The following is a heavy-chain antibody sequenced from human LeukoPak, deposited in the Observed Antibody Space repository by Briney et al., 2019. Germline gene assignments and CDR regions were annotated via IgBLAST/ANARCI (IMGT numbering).Heavy chain of an antibody. D-gene: IGHD4-11*01. CDR3: ARDYSNYVHGFDI. CDR1: GFTFSSYT. Sequence: ASVKVSCKASGFTFSSYTMNWVRQAPGKGLEWVSSISTSSNYIYYADSVKGRFTVSRDNAKNSLYLQMNSLSAEDTAVYYCARDYSNYVHGFDIWGQGTMVTVSS. V-gene: IGHV3-21*01. J-gene: IGHJ3*02. CDR2: ISTSSNYI.